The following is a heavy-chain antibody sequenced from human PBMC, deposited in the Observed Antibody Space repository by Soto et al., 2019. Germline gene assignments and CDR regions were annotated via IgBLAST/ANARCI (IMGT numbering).Heavy chain of an antibody. D-gene: IGHD6-6*01. V-gene: IGHV3-23*01. CDR2: ISGSGGST. Sequence: PGGSLRLSCAASGFTFSSYAISWVRQAPGKGLEWVSAISGSGGSTYYADSVKGRFTISRDNSKNTLYLQMNSLRAEDTAVYYCAKLPDPSHIAARPFDYWGQGTLVTVSS. J-gene: IGHJ4*02. CDR1: GFTFSSYA. CDR3: AKLPDPSHIAARPFDY.